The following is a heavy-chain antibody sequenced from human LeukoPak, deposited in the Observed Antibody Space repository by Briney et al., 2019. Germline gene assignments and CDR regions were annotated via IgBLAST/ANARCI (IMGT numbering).Heavy chain of an antibody. D-gene: IGHD3-22*01. CDR2: ISSSSSYT. V-gene: IGHV3-11*05. Sequence: GSLRLSCAASGFTFSDYYMSWIRQAPGKGLEWVSYISSSSSYTNYADSVKGRFTISRDNAKNSLYLQMNSLRAEDTAVYYCARVYDSSGYYYDYWGQGTLVTVSS. J-gene: IGHJ4*02. CDR3: ARVYDSSGYYYDY. CDR1: GFTFSDYY.